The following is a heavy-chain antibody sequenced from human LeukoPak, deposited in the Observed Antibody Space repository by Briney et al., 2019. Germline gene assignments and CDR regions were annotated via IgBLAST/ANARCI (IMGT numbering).Heavy chain of an antibody. V-gene: IGHV3-7*03. CDR2: VKQNGSEK. D-gene: IGHD2-21*02. Sequence: GGPLRLSCAASGFTFTSYWMNWVRQVPGKGLEWVAIVKQNGSEKYYVDSVKGRFTISRDNSKNTLYLQMNSLRADDTAVYYCAKDFVVVTAQFDYWGQGTLVTVSS. CDR3: AKDFVVVTAQFDY. J-gene: IGHJ4*02. CDR1: GFTFTSYW.